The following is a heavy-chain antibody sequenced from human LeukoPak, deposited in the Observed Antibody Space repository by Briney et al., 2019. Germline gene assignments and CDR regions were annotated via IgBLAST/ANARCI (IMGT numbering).Heavy chain of an antibody. CDR3: AKGYRYSGSLDWSFDL. CDR2: ISWDGSIT. D-gene: IGHD6-13*01. CDR1: GFTFDDYA. Sequence: GGSLRLSCAASGFTFDDYAMHWVRQPPGKGLEWVSLISWDGSITYYTDSVKGRFTISRDNSKNSLYLQMNSLRAEDTALYYCAKGYRYSGSLDWSFDLWGRGTLVIVSS. J-gene: IGHJ2*01. V-gene: IGHV3-43D*03.